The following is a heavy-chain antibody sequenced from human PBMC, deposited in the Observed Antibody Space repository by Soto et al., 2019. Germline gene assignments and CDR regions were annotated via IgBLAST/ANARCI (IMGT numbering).Heavy chain of an antibody. J-gene: IGHJ4*02. CDR1: GFTFSSYW. Sequence: PGGSLRLSCAASGFTFSSYWMSWVRQAPGKGLEWVANIKQDGSEKYYVDSVKGRFTISRDNAKNSLYLQMNSLRAEDTAVYYCARARREKMIFTMIVVAEPYYFDYWGQGTLVTVSS. D-gene: IGHD3-22*01. CDR3: ARARREKMIFTMIVVAEPYYFDY. V-gene: IGHV3-7*03. CDR2: IKQDGSEK.